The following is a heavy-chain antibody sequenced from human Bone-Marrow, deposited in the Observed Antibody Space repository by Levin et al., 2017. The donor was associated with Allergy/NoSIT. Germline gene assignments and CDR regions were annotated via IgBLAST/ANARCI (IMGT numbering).Heavy chain of an antibody. J-gene: IGHJ3*02. CDR1: VFTFDAYW. Sequence: PGGSLRLSCAASVFTFDAYWMTWVRQAPGKGLEWVASINLDGSEKSLVDSVKGRFTISRDNDKQSLFLQMNSLRVEDTAVYFCARIYDSSGYYSGVGTFDIWGQGTMVTVSA. CDR3: ARIYDSSGYYSGVGTFDI. V-gene: IGHV3-7*01. D-gene: IGHD3-22*01. CDR2: INLDGSEK.